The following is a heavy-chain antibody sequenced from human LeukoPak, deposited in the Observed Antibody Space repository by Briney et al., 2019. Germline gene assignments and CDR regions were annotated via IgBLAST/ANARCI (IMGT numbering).Heavy chain of an antibody. V-gene: IGHV4-34*01. CDR1: GGSFSGYY. CDR3: ARDERDSSSWYFAFDP. J-gene: IGHJ5*02. CDR2: INHSGST. Sequence: PSETLSLTCAVYGGSFSGYYWSWIRQPPGKGLEWIGEINHSGSTNYNPSLKSRVTISVDTSKNQFSLKLSSVTAADTAVYYCARDERDSSSWYFAFDPWGQGTLVTVSS. D-gene: IGHD6-13*01.